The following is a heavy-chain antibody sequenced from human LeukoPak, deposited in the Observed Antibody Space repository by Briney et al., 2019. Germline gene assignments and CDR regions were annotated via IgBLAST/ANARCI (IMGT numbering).Heavy chain of an antibody. Sequence: GRSLRLYCAASGFTFCSYDMLWVPQAQGKGLKGVTLISYDGSNKYYAVSVKGRFTISRDNSKNTLYLKMNSLRAEDTAVYYCAKDRGRAVAGSEFDYWGQGTLVTVSS. V-gene: IGHV3-30*18. CDR1: GFTFCSYD. CDR3: AKDRGRAVAGSEFDY. D-gene: IGHD6-19*01. J-gene: IGHJ4*02. CDR2: ISYDGSNK.